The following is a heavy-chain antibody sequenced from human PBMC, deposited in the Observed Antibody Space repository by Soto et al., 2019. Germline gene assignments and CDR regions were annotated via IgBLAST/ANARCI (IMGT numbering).Heavy chain of an antibody. D-gene: IGHD3-3*01. Sequence: SETMSLTCRVSASSINSANYYWTWIRQLPGKGREWIGNIYYTVTTFYNPSIKNPLNISIYNCWNQFSLQLPCTPGPDPVVFFCARDQGYRDFFSASHYHYHMDIWGQGTTVTVSS. J-gene: IGHJ6*02. CDR1: ASSINSANYY. CDR3: ARDQGYRDFFSASHYHYHMDI. V-gene: IGHV4-30-4*01. CDR2: IYYTVTT.